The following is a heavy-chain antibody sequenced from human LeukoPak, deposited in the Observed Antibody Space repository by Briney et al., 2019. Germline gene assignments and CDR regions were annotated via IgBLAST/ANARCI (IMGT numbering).Heavy chain of an antibody. V-gene: IGHV4-34*01. Sequence: PSETLSLTCAVYGRPFSGYYWNWLRQPPGKGLEWIGEINHRGSTNYNPSLKSRVTISVDTSKNQFSLKLSSVTAADTAVYYCARGRTTYDYVWGSYRPPDYWGQGTLVTVSS. CDR2: INHRGST. CDR1: GRPFSGYY. D-gene: IGHD3-16*02. J-gene: IGHJ4*02. CDR3: ARGRTTYDYVWGSYRPPDY.